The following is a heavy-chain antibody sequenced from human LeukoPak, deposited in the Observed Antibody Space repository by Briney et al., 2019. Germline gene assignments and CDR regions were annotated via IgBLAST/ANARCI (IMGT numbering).Heavy chain of an antibody. D-gene: IGHD1-1*01. CDR3: ARDPRTVRI. CDR2: ISGNGGVI. J-gene: IGHJ4*02. Sequence: GSLRLSCAASGFTFSDNYMTWVRQAPGKGLEWLSYISGNGGVIQYADSVKGRLTISRDNAKNLLYLQMDSLRVEDTAIYYCARDPRTVRIWGQGTLVTVSS. V-gene: IGHV3-11*04. CDR1: GFTFSDNY.